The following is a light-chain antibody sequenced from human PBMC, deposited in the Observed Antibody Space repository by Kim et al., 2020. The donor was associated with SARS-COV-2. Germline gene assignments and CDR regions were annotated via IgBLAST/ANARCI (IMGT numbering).Light chain of an antibody. Sequence: SPGERATPTARATKRVSASYLAWYQQKPGRAPKLLIFAASSRATGIPERFSGSGSGTDFSLTISRLEPEDFAVYYCQQYDTSPFTFGQGTRLEIK. CDR1: KRVSASY. CDR3: QQYDTSPFT. J-gene: IGKJ5*01. CDR2: AAS. V-gene: IGKV3-20*01.